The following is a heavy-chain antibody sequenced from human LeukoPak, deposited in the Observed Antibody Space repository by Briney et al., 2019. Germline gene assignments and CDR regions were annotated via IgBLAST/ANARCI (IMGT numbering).Heavy chain of an antibody. CDR3: ARAEAYGDDGNWFDP. Sequence: GESLQISCKGSGYSFTSYWIGWVRQMPGKGLEWMGIIYPGDSDTRYSPSFQGQVTISADKSISTAYLQWSSLKASDTAVYYCARAEAYGDDGNWFDPWGQGTLVTVSS. CDR1: GYSFTSYW. J-gene: IGHJ5*02. V-gene: IGHV5-51*01. D-gene: IGHD4-17*01. CDR2: IYPGDSDT.